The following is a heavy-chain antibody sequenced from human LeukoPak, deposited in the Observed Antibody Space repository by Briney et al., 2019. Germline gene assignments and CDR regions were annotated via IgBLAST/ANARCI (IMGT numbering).Heavy chain of an antibody. Sequence: ASVKVSCKASGYTFTSYGISWVRQAPGQGLEWMGWINPNSGGTNYAQKFQGRVTITRNTSITTAYMELSSLRSEDTAVYYCARGPGVLWFGESPPYGFDIWGQGTMVTVSS. J-gene: IGHJ3*02. CDR2: INPNSGGT. CDR3: ARGPGVLWFGESPPYGFDI. CDR1: GYTFTSYG. D-gene: IGHD3-10*01. V-gene: IGHV1-8*03.